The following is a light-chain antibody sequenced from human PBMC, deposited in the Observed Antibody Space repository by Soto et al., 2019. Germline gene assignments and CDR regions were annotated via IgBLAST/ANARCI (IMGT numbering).Light chain of an antibody. CDR1: LSLLYSSNNKNY. V-gene: IGKV4-1*01. CDR3: QQYYETPLT. Sequence: DIVMTQSPDSLAVSLGERATINCKSSLSLLYSSNNKNYLAWYQQKPGQPPKLLISWASTRESGVPDRFGGSGSGTDFTLTISSLQAADVAVYYCQQYYETPLTFDGGTKVEIK. J-gene: IGKJ4*01. CDR2: WAS.